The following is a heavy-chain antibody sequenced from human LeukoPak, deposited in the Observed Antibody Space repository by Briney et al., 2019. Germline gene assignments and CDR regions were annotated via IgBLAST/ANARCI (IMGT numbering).Heavy chain of an antibody. CDR3: ARTGRRGYFDF. J-gene: IGHJ2*01. V-gene: IGHV4-34*01. Sequence: PSETLSFTCAVYGGSFSGYYWSWIRQPPGKGLEWIGEINHSGSTNYNPSLKSRVTISVDTSKNQFSLKLSSVTAADTAVYYCARTGRRGYFDFWGRGALVTVSS. CDR2: INHSGST. D-gene: IGHD1-14*01. CDR1: GGSFSGYY.